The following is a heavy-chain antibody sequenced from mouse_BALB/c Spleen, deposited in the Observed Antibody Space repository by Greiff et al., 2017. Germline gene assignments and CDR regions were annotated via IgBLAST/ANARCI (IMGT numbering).Heavy chain of an antibody. J-gene: IGHJ3*01. Sequence: EVKLQESGPSLVKPSQTLSLTCSVTGDSITSGYWNWIRKFPGNKLEYMGYISYSGSTYYNPSLKSRISITRDTCKNQYYLQLNSVTTEDTATYYCARPHYYGSSGFAYWGQGTLVTVSA. D-gene: IGHD1-1*01. CDR3: ARPHYYGSSGFAY. CDR2: ISYSGST. CDR1: GDSITSGY. V-gene: IGHV3-8*02.